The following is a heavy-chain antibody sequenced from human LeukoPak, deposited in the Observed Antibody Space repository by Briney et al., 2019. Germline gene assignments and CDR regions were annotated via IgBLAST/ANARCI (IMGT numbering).Heavy chain of an antibody. CDR1: GYIFTPHH. CDR3: AMSVEMPPIPSFDY. D-gene: IGHD5-24*01. J-gene: IGHJ4*02. CDR2: VSAANNP. Sequence: ASVKVSCKTSGYIFTPHHIHWMRRAPGQGLELLGWVSAANNPEYSQKFQGRVVITRDASATTSYLELSSLRSEDTAVYYCAMSVEMPPIPSFDYWGQGTLVTVSS. V-gene: IGHV1-3*01.